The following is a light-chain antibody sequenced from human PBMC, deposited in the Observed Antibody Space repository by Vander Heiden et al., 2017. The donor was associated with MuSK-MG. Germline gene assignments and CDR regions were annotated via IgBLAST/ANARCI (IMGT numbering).Light chain of an antibody. J-gene: IGKJ3*01. CDR2: DAT. Sequence: DIVLTQSPAIPSLSPGERATLSCRASQSVSSYVVWYQQKPGQAPRLLTHDATDRAAGIPARFSASGSGTDFTLTISSLEPEDFGVYYCQHRSSLPFTFGPGTKVEIK. V-gene: IGKV3-11*01. CDR3: QHRSSLPFT. CDR1: QSVSSY.